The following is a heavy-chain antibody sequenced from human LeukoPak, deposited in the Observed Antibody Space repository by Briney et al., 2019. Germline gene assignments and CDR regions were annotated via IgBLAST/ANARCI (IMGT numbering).Heavy chain of an antibody. Sequence: PGGSLRLSCVASGFTLSNYWMYWVRQVPGKGLVWVSRIRSDGRDTYYADSVKGRFTISRDNAKNALFLQMSSLRAEDTAVYYCARDQDWVPFDLWGQGTLVTVSS. V-gene: IGHV3-74*01. CDR3: ARDQDWVPFDL. CDR1: GFTLSNYW. CDR2: IRSDGRDT. D-gene: IGHD3-9*01. J-gene: IGHJ4*02.